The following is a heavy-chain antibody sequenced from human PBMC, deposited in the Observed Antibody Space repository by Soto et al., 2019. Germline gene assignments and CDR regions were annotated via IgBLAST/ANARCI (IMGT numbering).Heavy chain of an antibody. Sequence: SETLSLTCAVSGGSISSGGYYWSWIRQHPGKGLEWIGYIYYSGSTYYNPSLKSRVTISVDTSKNQFSLKLSSVTAADTAVYYCASSTHVDTAIDFDYWGQGTLVTVSS. CDR3: ASSTHVDTAIDFDY. J-gene: IGHJ4*02. CDR1: GGSISSGGYY. CDR2: IYYSGST. D-gene: IGHD5-18*01. V-gene: IGHV4-31*11.